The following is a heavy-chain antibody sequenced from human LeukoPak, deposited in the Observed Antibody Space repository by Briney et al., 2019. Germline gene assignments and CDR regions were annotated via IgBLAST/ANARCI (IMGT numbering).Heavy chain of an antibody. CDR1: GGSVSSGNYY. D-gene: IGHD1-7*01. Sequence: SETLSLTCTVSGGSVSSGNYYWSWIRQPPGKGLEWIGYIYYSGSTNYNPSLKSRVTISVDTSKNQFSLKLSSVTAADTAVYYCARESITGTTSGAFDIWGQGTMVTVSS. CDR3: ARESITGTTSGAFDI. CDR2: IYYSGST. V-gene: IGHV4-61*01. J-gene: IGHJ3*02.